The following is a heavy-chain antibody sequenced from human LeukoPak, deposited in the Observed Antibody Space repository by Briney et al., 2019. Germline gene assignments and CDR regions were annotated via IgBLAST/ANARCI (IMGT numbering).Heavy chain of an antibody. CDR3: ARVHGSGSYYTHNWFDP. Sequence: GASVKVSCKASGGTFSSYAISWVRQAPGQGLEWMGRIIPILGIANYAQKFQGRVTITADKSTSTAYMELSSLRSEDTAVYYCARVHGSGSYYTHNWFDPWGQGILVTVSS. V-gene: IGHV1-69*04. CDR2: IIPILGIA. CDR1: GGTFSSYA. J-gene: IGHJ5*02. D-gene: IGHD3-10*01.